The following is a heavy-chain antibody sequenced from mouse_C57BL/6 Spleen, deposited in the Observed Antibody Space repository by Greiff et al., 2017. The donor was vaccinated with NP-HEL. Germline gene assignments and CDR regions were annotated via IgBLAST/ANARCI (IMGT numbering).Heavy chain of an antibody. CDR3: ERECDGYQQLYRDV. J-gene: IGHJ1*03. CDR2: IHPNSGST. Sequence: QVQLQQPGAELVKPGASVKLSCKASGYTFTSYWMHWVKQRPGQGLEWIGMIHPNSGSTNYNEKFKSKATLTVDKSSSTAYMQLSSLTSADSALYYCERECDGYQQLYRDVGGTGTTDTVPS. V-gene: IGHV1-64*01. D-gene: IGHD2-3*01. CDR1: GYTFTSYW.